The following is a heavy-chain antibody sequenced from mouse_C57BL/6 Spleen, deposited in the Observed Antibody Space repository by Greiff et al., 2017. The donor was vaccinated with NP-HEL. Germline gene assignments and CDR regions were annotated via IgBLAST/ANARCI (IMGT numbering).Heavy chain of an antibody. D-gene: IGHD2-1*01. CDR1: GYTFTDYN. CDR2: INPNNGGT. Sequence: VQLQQSGPELVKPGASVKIPCKASGYTFTDYNMDWVKQSHGKSLEWIGDINPNNGGTIYNQKFKGKATLTVDKSSSTAYMELRSLTSEDTAVYYCARALGNPYFDYWGQGTTLTVSS. V-gene: IGHV1-18*01. J-gene: IGHJ2*01. CDR3: ARALGNPYFDY.